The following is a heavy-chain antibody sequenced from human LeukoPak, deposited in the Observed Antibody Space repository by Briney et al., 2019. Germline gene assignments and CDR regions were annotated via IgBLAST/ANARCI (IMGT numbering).Heavy chain of an antibody. D-gene: IGHD1-26*01. J-gene: IGHJ3*02. CDR2: INPSGGST. V-gene: IGHV1-46*01. Sequence: ASVKVSCKASGYTFTSYYMHWVRQAPGQGLEWMGIINPSGGSTSYAQKFQGRVTITADESTSTAYMELSSLRSEDTAVYYCAREVGAHDAFDIWGQGTMVTVSS. CDR3: AREVGAHDAFDI. CDR1: GYTFTSYY.